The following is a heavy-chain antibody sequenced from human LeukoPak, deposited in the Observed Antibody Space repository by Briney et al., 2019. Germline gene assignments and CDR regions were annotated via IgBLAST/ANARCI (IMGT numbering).Heavy chain of an antibody. CDR1: GFTFSNYA. V-gene: IGHV3-23*01. Sequence: GGSLRLSCAASGFTFSNYAVSWVRQAPEKGLDWVSVISGSAHKIRYADSVKGRFTISRDNSENIVYLQMNNLRVEDTAVYYCAGRPTGYSSGYIHWGQGTLVTVSS. CDR2: ISGSAHKI. J-gene: IGHJ4*02. D-gene: IGHD5-18*01. CDR3: AGRPTGYSSGYIH.